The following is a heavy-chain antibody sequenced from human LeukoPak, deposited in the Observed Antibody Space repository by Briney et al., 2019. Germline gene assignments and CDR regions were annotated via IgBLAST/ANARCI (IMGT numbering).Heavy chain of an antibody. J-gene: IGHJ3*02. Sequence: PSGTLSLTCTVSGGSISSSSYSWGWIRQPPGKGLEWIGSIYYSGSTYYNPSLKSRVTISVDTSKNQFSLKLSSVTAADTAVYYCAREYYDILTGQPDAFDIWGQGTMVTVSS. CDR3: AREYYDILTGQPDAFDI. V-gene: IGHV4-39*07. CDR1: GGSISSSSYS. D-gene: IGHD3-9*01. CDR2: IYYSGST.